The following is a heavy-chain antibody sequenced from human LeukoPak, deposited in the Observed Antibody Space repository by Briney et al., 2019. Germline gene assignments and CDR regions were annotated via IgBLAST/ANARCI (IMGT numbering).Heavy chain of an antibody. CDR1: GMSFSDFRDAW. Sequence: GGSLRLSCAGTGMSFSDFRDAWMSWVRQARGKGLVWVGRIKSKTFGGTTDYAAPVKGRFAISRDDSKNTLYLQMNSLKTEDTAVYYCTTDWDWYLLLGYYYYYMDVWGKGTTVTVSS. J-gene: IGHJ6*03. V-gene: IGHV3-15*01. CDR3: TTDWDWYLLLGYYYYYMDV. D-gene: IGHD2-2*01. CDR2: IKSKTFGGTT.